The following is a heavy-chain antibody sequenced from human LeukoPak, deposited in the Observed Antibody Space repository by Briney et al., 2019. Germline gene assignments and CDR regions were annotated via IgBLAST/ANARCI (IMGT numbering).Heavy chain of an antibody. J-gene: IGHJ5*02. Sequence: GGSLRLSCEASGFTFSSHSMNWVRQAPGKGLEWVSYISSSSSTIYYADSVKGRFTISRDNAKNSLYLQMNSLRAEDTAVYYCARDGGYSYGFVVTAAGQGWFDPWGQGTLVTVSS. D-gene: IGHD5-18*01. CDR2: ISSSSSTI. CDR3: ARDGGYSYGFVVTAAGQGWFDP. V-gene: IGHV3-48*01. CDR1: GFTFSSHS.